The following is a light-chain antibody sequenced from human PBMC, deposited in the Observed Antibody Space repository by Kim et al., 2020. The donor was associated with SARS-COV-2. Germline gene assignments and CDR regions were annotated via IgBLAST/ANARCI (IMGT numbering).Light chain of an antibody. J-gene: IGKJ4*01. CDR2: DAS. V-gene: IGKV3-11*01. CDR3: QQRSNWPLT. Sequence: EIVLTQSPATLSLSPGERATLSCRASQNVGSHLAWYQQKPGQSPRLLTYDASNRATGVPARFSGSGSGTDFTLTISSLQPEDFAIYYCQQRSNWPLTFGGGTKVDIK. CDR1: QNVGSH.